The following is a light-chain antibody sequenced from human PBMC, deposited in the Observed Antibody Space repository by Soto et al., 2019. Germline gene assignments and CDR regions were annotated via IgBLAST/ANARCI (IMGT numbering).Light chain of an antibody. V-gene: IGLV1-44*01. CDR1: SSNIGTNA. CDR2: NNN. CDR3: AAWDDSLNGYV. J-gene: IGLJ1*01. Sequence: QSVLTQPPSASVTPGQRVTISCSGGSSNIGTNAVNWYQQLRGTAPKLLIYNNNQQPSVVPDRFSVSKSGTSASLAISGLQSEDEADYYCAAWDDSLNGYVFGTGTKLTVL.